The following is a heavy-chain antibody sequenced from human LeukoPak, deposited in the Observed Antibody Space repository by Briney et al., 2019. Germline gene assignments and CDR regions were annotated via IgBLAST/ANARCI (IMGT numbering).Heavy chain of an antibody. D-gene: IGHD3-10*01. CDR3: AKEGAYPIITYDS. Sequence: GGSLRLSCAASGFTFSSYWMNWVRQAPGKGLEWVANIKQDGNEKNYEDSVKGRFSISRDNAKNSLYLQMDSLRAEDTAVYYCAKEGAYPIITYDSWGQGALVTVSS. V-gene: IGHV3-7*01. CDR2: IKQDGNEK. CDR1: GFTFSSYW. J-gene: IGHJ5*01.